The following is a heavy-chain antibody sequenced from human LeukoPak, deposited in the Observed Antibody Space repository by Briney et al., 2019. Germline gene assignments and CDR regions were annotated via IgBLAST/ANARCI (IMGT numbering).Heavy chain of an antibody. D-gene: IGHD3-3*01. CDR3: ARDEVSYYDFWSGYYYGMDV. V-gene: IGHV4-59*12. CDR2: VYYSGST. CDR1: GYSISSYS. J-gene: IGHJ6*02. Sequence: SETLSLTCTFSGYSISSYSWSWLRQPPGRGLEWIGYVYYSGSTTYNPSLKSRVTISLDTSKNQFSLKLNSVTASDTAVYYCARDEVSYYDFWSGYYYGMDVWGQGTTVTVSS.